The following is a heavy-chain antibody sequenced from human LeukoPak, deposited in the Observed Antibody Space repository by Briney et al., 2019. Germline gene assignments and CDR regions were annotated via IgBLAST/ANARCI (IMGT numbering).Heavy chain of an antibody. Sequence: GGSLRLSCAASGFTFSSYAMSWVRQAPGKGLEWVSAISGSGGSTYYADSVKGRFTISRDNSKNTLYLQMNSLRVKDAAVYYCAKLYSGSYGSFDYWGQGTLVTVSS. J-gene: IGHJ4*02. CDR1: GFTFSSYA. V-gene: IGHV3-23*01. D-gene: IGHD1-26*01. CDR2: ISGSGGST. CDR3: AKLYSGSYGSFDY.